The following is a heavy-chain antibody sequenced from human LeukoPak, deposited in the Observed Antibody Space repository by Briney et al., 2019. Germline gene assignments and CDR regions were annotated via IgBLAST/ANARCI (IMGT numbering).Heavy chain of an antibody. CDR3: ARPRWFGQSNFFDY. Sequence: SETLSLTCTVSGGSINSSSYYWGWVRQPPGKGLEWIGSIYYVGITYYNPSLKSRVTISVDTSKNQFSLRLSSVTAADTATYYCARPRWFGQSNFFDYWGQGILVTVSS. J-gene: IGHJ4*02. CDR1: GGSINSSSYY. V-gene: IGHV4-39*01. CDR2: IYYVGIT. D-gene: IGHD3-10*01.